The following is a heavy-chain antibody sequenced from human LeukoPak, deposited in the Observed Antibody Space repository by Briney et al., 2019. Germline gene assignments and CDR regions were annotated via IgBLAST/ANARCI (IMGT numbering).Heavy chain of an antibody. D-gene: IGHD3/OR15-3a*01. CDR3: AKPPRPRTYFMDV. Sequence: GGSLRLSCAASGFTFSSYAMSWGRQAPGKGLEWVSSISDTGDNTYYADSVKGRFTASRDNSKNTLYLQMKSIRAEDTAVYYCAKPPRPRTYFMDVWGKGTTVTISS. CDR1: GFTFSSYA. CDR2: ISDTGDNT. J-gene: IGHJ6*03. V-gene: IGHV3-23*01.